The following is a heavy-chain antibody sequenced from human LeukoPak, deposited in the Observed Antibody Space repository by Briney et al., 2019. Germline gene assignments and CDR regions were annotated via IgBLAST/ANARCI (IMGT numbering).Heavy chain of an antibody. J-gene: IGHJ4*02. Sequence: SETLSLTCTVSGGSLSSSSYYWGWIRQPPGKGLEWIGSIYYSGSTYYNPSLKSRVTISVDTSKNQFSLKLSSVTAADTAVYYCARDSFWLWFGEFHRPFDYWGQGTLVTVSS. CDR3: ARDSFWLWFGEFHRPFDY. CDR1: GGSLSSSSYY. D-gene: IGHD3-10*01. V-gene: IGHV4-39*02. CDR2: IYYSGST.